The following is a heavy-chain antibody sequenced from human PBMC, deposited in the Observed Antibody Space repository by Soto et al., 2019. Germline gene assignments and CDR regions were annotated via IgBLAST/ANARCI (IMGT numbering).Heavy chain of an antibody. CDR2: IKEDGSAA. Sequence: PGGSLRLSCVASGFSISPYWMSWVRQAPGKGLEWVANIKEDGSAARYVDSARDRFLISRDNTKNSLYLQMTSLRAEDTGIYYCVSDGDVCSGSDCFRHFKYWGRGTRVTVSS. V-gene: IGHV3-7*03. J-gene: IGHJ4*02. CDR1: GFSISPYW. CDR3: VSDGDVCSGSDCFRHFKY. D-gene: IGHD5-12*01.